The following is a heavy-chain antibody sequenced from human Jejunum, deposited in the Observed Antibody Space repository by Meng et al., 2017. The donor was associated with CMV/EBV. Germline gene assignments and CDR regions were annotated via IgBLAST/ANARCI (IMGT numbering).Heavy chain of an antibody. CDR3: AREEWLEDF. CDR1: GFTFSKFW. J-gene: IGHJ4*02. V-gene: IGHV3-7*01. CDR2: IKEDGSEI. Sequence: SCAASGFTFSKFWMSWVRQAPGKGLEWVANIKEDGSEIHYVNSVKGRFTISRDNAKNSLFLQMNSLRVEDSGIYYCAREEWLEDFWGQGTLVTVSS. D-gene: IGHD3-3*01.